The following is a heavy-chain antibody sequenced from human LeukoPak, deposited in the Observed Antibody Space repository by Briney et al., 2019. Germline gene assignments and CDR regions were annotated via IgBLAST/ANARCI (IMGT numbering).Heavy chain of an antibody. CDR2: IYSSGTA. CDR1: GGSISSYY. D-gene: IGHD3-16*01. J-gene: IGHJ4*02. V-gene: IGHV4-59*01. Sequence: SETLSLTCTVSGGSISSYYWSWIRQPPGKGLEWIGYIYSSGTANYNPSLKSRVTISVDTSKNQFSLKLSSVTAAATAVYYCATERLSSYSYAYGSFDHWGQGTLVTVSS. CDR3: ATERLSSYSYAYGSFDH.